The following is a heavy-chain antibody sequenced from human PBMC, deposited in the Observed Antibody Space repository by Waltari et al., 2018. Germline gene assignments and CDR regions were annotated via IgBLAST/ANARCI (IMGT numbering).Heavy chain of an antibody. CDR3: ATAEKWPRLRWPRADY. CDR2: FDPEDGET. CDR1: GYTLTELS. V-gene: IGHV1-24*01. J-gene: IGHJ4*02. Sequence: QVQLVQSGAEVKKPGASVKVSCKVSGYTLTELSMHWVRQAPGKGLEWMGGFDPEDGETIYAQKFQGRVTMTEDTSTDTAYMELSSLRSEDTAVYYCATAEKWPRLRWPRADYWGQGTLVTVSS. D-gene: IGHD4-17*01.